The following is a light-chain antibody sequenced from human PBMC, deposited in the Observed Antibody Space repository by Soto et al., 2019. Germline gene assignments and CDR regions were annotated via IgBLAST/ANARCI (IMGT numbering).Light chain of an antibody. V-gene: IGKV1-5*03. Sequence: DIQMTQSPSSLSASVGDRVTFTCPASQSISNWLAWYQQKPGKAPKLLIYKASTFESGVPSRFSGRGAGTEFTLAISSLQADYLAIYYCHEYSGYRLAVRGGPKVEIK. CDR1: QSISNW. J-gene: IGKJ4*01. CDR3: HEYSGYRLA. CDR2: KAS.